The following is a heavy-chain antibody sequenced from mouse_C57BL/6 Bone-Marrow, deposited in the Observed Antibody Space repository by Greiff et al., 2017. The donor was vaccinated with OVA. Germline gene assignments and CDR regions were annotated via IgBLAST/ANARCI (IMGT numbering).Heavy chain of an antibody. CDR2: IDPSDSYS. J-gene: IGHJ3*01. D-gene: IGHD2-4*01. CDR1: GYTFTSYW. V-gene: IGHV1-50*01. CDR3: ARKRIFYDYDLAWFAY. Sequence: VQLQQPGAELVKPGASVKLSCKASGYTFTSYWMQWVKQRPGQGLEWIGEIDPSDSYSNYNQKFKGKATLTVDTSSCSAYMQLSSLTSEDSAVYYCARKRIFYDYDLAWFAYWGQGTLVTVSA.